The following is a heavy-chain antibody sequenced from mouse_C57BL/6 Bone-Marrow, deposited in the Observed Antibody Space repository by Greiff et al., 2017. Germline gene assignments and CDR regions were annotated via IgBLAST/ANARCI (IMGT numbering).Heavy chain of an antibody. D-gene: IGHD2-3*01. J-gene: IGHJ4*01. V-gene: IGHV2-2*01. CDR2: IWSGGST. Sequence: VQLQQSGPGLVQPSQSLSITCTVSGFSLTSYGVHWVRQSPGKGLEWLGVIWSGGSTDYHAAFISRLSISKDNSKSQVFFKMNSLQADDTAIYYCARKGDGYYEGMDYWGQGPSVTVSS. CDR3: ARKGDGYYEGMDY. CDR1: GFSLTSYG.